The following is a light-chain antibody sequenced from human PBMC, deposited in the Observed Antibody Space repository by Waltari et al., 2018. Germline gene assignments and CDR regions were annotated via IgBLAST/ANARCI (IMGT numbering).Light chain of an antibody. CDR3: QQSYAIPLT. Sequence: DIQMTQSPSSLSASVGDRVTITCRASQNINNYLNWYQQKPGKAPKLLIYATSNLQSGVPSRFSGSGSGTDFTLTISSLQPEDFATYYCQQSYAIPLTFGGGTKVEI. CDR1: QNINNY. V-gene: IGKV1-39*01. CDR2: ATS. J-gene: IGKJ4*01.